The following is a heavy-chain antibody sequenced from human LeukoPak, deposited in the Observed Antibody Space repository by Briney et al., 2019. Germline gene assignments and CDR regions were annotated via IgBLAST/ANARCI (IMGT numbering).Heavy chain of an antibody. D-gene: IGHD3-22*01. CDR3: ARGPYSYDSSGAFDI. Sequence: GSLRLSCAASRFTFSSYSMNWVRQPPGKGLEWIGEIYHSGSTNYNPSLKSRVTISVDKSKNQFSLKLSSVTAADTAVYFCARGPYSYDSSGAFDIWGQGTMVTVSS. CDR1: RFTFSSYSM. CDR2: IYHSGST. J-gene: IGHJ3*02. V-gene: IGHV4-4*01.